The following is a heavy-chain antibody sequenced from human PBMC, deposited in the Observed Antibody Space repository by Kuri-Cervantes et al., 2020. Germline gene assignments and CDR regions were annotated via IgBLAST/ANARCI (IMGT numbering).Heavy chain of an antibody. J-gene: IGHJ6*02. V-gene: IGHV1-69*06. D-gene: IGHD3-10*01. CDR2: IIPIFGTA. CDR1: GGTFSSYA. Sequence: SVKVSCKASGGTFSSYAISWVRQAPGQGLEWMGGIIPIFGTANYAQKFQGRVTITADKSTSTAYMELSSLRSEDTAVYYCATTYYYGSGSKRIMKNYSMDVWGQGTTVTVSS. CDR3: ATTYYYGSGSKRIMKNYSMDV.